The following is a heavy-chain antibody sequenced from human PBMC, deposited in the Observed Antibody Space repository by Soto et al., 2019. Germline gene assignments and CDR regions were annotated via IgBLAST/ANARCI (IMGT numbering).Heavy chain of an antibody. V-gene: IGHV4-39*01. J-gene: IGHJ4*02. CDR3: ARHRYGSGRFDY. Sequence: SKTLSLTCTVSGGSISSSSYYWGWIRQPPGKGLEWIGSIYYSGSTYYNPSLKSRVTISVDTSKNQFSLKLSSVTAADTAVYYCARHRYGSGRFDYWGQGTLVTVSS. CDR2: IYYSGST. CDR1: GGSISSSSYY. D-gene: IGHD3-10*01.